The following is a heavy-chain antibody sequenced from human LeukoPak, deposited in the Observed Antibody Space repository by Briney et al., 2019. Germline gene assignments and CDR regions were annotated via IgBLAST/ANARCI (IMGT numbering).Heavy chain of an antibody. CDR3: VRDADFVIVGASTSRGMDV. V-gene: IGHV1-8*01. J-gene: IGHJ6*02. CDR1: GYTFTNYD. CDR2: MSPTSGNT. Sequence: ALVKVSCKASGYTFTNYDINWVRQATGQGFEWMGWMSPTSGNTGYPQKFQGRVTMTRDTSTSTAYMELSSLRSEDTAVYYCVRDADFVIVGASTSRGMDVWGQGTTVIVSS. D-gene: IGHD2/OR15-2a*01.